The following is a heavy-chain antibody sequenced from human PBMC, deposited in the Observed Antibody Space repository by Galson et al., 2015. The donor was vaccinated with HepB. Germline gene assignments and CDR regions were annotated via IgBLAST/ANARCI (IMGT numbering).Heavy chain of an antibody. Sequence: SLRLSCAASGFTFSSYWIHWVRQVPGKGLVWVSRISSDGGHKNYADSVQGRFTISRDNAKNTLFLQMNSLSADDTAVYYCARGSSDRYSIDYWGQGFLVTVAS. CDR3: ARGSSDRYSIDY. V-gene: IGHV3-74*01. CDR2: ISSDGGHK. CDR1: GFTFSSYW. D-gene: IGHD6-19*01. J-gene: IGHJ4*02.